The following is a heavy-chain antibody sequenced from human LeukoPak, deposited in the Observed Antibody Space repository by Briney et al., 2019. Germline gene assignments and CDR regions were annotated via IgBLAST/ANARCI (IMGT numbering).Heavy chain of an antibody. D-gene: IGHD3-22*01. CDR2: FSGSGDST. J-gene: IGHJ4*02. CDR1: GFTFSTYA. CDR3: AKDRSNYYDSSAD. V-gene: IGHV3-23*01. Sequence: GGSLRLSCAASGFTFSTYAMSWVRQAPGKGLEWVSVFSGSGDSTYYADSVKGRFTISGDNSKNTLYLQMNSLRAEDTAVYYCAKDRSNYYDSSADWGQGTLVTVSS.